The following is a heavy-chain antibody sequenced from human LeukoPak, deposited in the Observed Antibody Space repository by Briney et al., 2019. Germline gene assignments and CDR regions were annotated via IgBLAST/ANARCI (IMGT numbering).Heavy chain of an antibody. CDR3: AKDARGWFGEFAN. CDR2: ISGSGGST. J-gene: IGHJ4*02. V-gene: IGHV3-23*01. Sequence: GGSLRLSRAASGFTFSSYAMSWVRQAPGKGLEWVPAISGSGGSTYYADSVKGRFTISRDNSKNTLYLQMNSLRAEDTAVYYCAKDARGWFGEFANWGQGTLVTVSS. CDR1: GFTFSSYA. D-gene: IGHD3-10*01.